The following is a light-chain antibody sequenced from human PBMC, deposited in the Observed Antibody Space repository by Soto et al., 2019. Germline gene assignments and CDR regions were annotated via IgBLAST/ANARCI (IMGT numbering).Light chain of an antibody. CDR1: QSVSSY. J-gene: IGKJ1*01. CDR3: QQYGSPPQT. CDR2: DAS. V-gene: IGKV3-20*01. Sequence: DSVLTQSRVTLSLSTGERATLSCRASQSVSSYLAWYQHKRGQAPSLLIHDASSSATGIPDRFSGRGSGTDFTLTISRLEPEDFAVYYCQQYGSPPQTFGQGTKVDIK.